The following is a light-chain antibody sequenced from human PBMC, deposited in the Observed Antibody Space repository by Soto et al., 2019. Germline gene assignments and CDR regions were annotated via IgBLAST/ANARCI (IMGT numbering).Light chain of an antibody. Sequence: VMTQSPATLSVSPGERATLSCWASETVATNLAWYQQKPGQAPRLLISGASTRAAGISDRFRCSGSGTEFTLTISSLRSEDSAIYYCQKYFEWPPMTFGQGTKVEI. V-gene: IGKV3-15*01. CDR2: GAS. J-gene: IGKJ1*01. CDR1: ETVATN. CDR3: QKYFEWPPMT.